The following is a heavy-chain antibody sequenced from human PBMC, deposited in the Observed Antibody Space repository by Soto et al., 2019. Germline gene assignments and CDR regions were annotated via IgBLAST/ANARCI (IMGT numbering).Heavy chain of an antibody. J-gene: IGHJ4*02. CDR2: IYYSGST. V-gene: IGHV4-39*01. CDR1: GGSISSSSYY. D-gene: IGHD3-3*01. Sequence: SETPSLTCTVSGGSISSSSYYWGWIRQPPGKGLEWIGSIYYSGSTYYDPSLKSRVTISVDTSKNQFSLKLSSVTAADTAVYYCARLTFARSGHFDYWGQGTLVTVSS. CDR3: ARLTFARSGHFDY.